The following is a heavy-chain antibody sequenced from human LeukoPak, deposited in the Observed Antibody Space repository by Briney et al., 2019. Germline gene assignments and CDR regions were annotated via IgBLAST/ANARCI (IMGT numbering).Heavy chain of an antibody. V-gene: IGHV1-24*01. CDR1: GGTFSSYA. CDR2: FDPEDGET. Sequence: ASVKVSCKASGGTFSSYAISWVRQAPGQGLEWMGGFDPEDGETIYAQKFQGRVTMTEDTSTDTAYMELSSLRSEDTAVYYCATAGNWHGMDVWGQGTTVTVSS. CDR3: ATAGNWHGMDV. D-gene: IGHD1-1*01. J-gene: IGHJ6*02.